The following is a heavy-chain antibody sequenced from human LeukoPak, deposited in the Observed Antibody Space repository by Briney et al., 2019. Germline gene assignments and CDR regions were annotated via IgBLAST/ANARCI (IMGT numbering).Heavy chain of an antibody. J-gene: IGHJ6*02. D-gene: IGHD5-18*01. CDR3: RGYSYEGRPYYYYYGMDT. CDR1: GFASCDVA. CDR2: ISSNGGST. Sequence: PGGSLRLSCSASGFASCDVAMHWVGQAPGKGLQYVSSISSNGGSTYYADSVKGRFTISRDNSKNTLSLQMSSLRAEGTAVYYCRGYSYEGRPYYYYYGMDTWGQGTTVTVSS. V-gene: IGHV3-64D*09.